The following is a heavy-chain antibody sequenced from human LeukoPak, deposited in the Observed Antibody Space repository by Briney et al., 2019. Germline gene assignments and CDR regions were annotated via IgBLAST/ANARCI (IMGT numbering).Heavy chain of an antibody. CDR2: IYPGDSDT. D-gene: IGHD6-19*01. V-gene: IGHV5-51*01. CDR1: GYTFTSYW. Sequence: RVSCKASGYTFTSYWIGWVRQMPGKGLEWMGIIYPGDSDTRYSPSFQGQVTISADKSISTAYLQWSSLKASDTAMYYCARQEWLVLDAFDIWGQGTMVTVSS. J-gene: IGHJ3*02. CDR3: ARQEWLVLDAFDI.